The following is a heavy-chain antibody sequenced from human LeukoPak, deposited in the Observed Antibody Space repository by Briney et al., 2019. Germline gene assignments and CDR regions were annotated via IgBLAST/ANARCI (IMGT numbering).Heavy chain of an antibody. Sequence: SETLSLTCTVSGGSIGTYYWSWLRQSPGKGLEWIGYIYVTGSTRYNPYLQSRVTISVDTSRNQFFLKMSSVTAADTAVYYCARHIGGGIEDMDVWGKGTKVTVSS. V-gene: IGHV4-59*08. CDR1: GGSIGTYY. J-gene: IGHJ6*03. CDR3: ARHIGGGIEDMDV. D-gene: IGHD3-16*02. CDR2: IYVTGST.